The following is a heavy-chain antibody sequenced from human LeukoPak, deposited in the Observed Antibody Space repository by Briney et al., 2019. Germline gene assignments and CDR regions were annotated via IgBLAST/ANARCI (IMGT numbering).Heavy chain of an antibody. Sequence: SVKVSCKASGGTFSSYAISWVRQAPGQGLERMGGIIPIFGTANYAQKFQGRVTITTDESTSTAYMELSSLRSEDTAVYYCARDHGGGSGWLNVPDYWGQGTLVTVSS. J-gene: IGHJ4*02. CDR2: IIPIFGTA. D-gene: IGHD6-19*01. CDR3: ARDHGGGSGWLNVPDY. V-gene: IGHV1-69*05. CDR1: GGTFSSYA.